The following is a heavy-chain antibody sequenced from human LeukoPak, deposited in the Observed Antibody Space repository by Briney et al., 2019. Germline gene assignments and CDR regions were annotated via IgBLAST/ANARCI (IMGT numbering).Heavy chain of an antibody. V-gene: IGHV4-59*01. CDR2: IYYSGST. Sequence: SETLSLTCTVSGGSISSYYWSWIRQPPGKGLEWIGYIYYSGSTNYNPSLKSRVTISVDTSKNQFSLKLSSVTAADTAVYYCARGGNWNDLDYWGQGTLVTVSS. D-gene: IGHD1-20*01. CDR3: ARGGNWNDLDY. CDR1: GGSISSYY. J-gene: IGHJ4*02.